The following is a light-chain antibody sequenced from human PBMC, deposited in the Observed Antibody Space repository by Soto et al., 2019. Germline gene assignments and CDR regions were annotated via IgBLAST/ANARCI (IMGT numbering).Light chain of an antibody. J-gene: IGKJ3*01. Sequence: DIQMTQSPTSLSASVGDRVTITCRASQGIRNFVAWYQQKLGKAPKLLIYAASTLQSGVPSRFSGSGSGTDFTITINSLQPEDVATYSCQKYSSVPVFGPGTKVEIK. CDR3: QKYSSVPV. V-gene: IGKV1-27*01. CDR2: AAS. CDR1: QGIRNF.